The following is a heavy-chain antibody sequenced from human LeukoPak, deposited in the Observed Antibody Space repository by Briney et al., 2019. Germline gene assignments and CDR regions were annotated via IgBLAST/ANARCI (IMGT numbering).Heavy chain of an antibody. Sequence: GGSLRLSCAASGFTFSSYAMRWVRQAPGKGLEWVSAISGSGGSTYYADSVKGRFTISRDNSKNTLYLQMNSLRAEDTAVYYCASLSATTVWVTYWGQGTLVTVSS. D-gene: IGHD2-15*01. V-gene: IGHV3-23*01. J-gene: IGHJ4*02. CDR2: ISGSGGST. CDR3: ASLSATTVWVTY. CDR1: GFTFSSYA.